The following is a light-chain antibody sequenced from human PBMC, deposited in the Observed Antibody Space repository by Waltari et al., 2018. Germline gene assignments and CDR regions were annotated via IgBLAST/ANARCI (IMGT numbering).Light chain of an antibody. V-gene: IGKV3-15*01. CDR1: QSLSSN. Sequence: EIVMTQSPATLSVSPGERATLPCRASQSLSSNLAWYQQKFGQAPRLLIYGASTRATGIPARFSGSGSGTEFTLTISSMQSEDFAVYFCQQYNNWPLRFGQGTKVEIK. J-gene: IGKJ1*01. CDR3: QQYNNWPLR. CDR2: GAS.